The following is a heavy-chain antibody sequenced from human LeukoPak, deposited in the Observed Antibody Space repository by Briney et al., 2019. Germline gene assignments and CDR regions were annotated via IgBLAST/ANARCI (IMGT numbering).Heavy chain of an antibody. CDR2: MWFDGTNK. J-gene: IGHJ4*02. CDR3: AKDRCTTGSCYDFDY. D-gene: IGHD2-2*01. CDR1: GFTFSNYG. Sequence: GGSLRLSCAASGFTFSNYGMHWVRQAPGKGLEWVAFMWFDGTNKYYADSVKGRFTISRDNSKSTLYLQMNSLVAEDTAVYYCAKDRCTTGSCYDFDYWGQGTLVTVSS. V-gene: IGHV3-30*02.